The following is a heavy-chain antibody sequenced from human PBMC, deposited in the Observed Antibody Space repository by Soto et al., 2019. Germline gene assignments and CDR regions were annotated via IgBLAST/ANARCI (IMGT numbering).Heavy chain of an antibody. J-gene: IGHJ6*02. Sequence: SETLSLTCAVYGGSFSGYYWSWIRQPPGKGLEWIGEINHSGSTNYNPSLKSRVTMSVDTSKNQFSLKLSSVTAADTAVYYCARGPPVWGSYRYPYYYYGMDVWGQGTTVTVSS. CDR1: GGSFSGYY. CDR3: ARGPPVWGSYRYPYYYYGMDV. CDR2: INHSGST. D-gene: IGHD3-16*02. V-gene: IGHV4-34*01.